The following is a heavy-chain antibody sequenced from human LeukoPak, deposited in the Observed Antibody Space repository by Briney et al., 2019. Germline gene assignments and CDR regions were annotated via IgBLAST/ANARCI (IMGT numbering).Heavy chain of an antibody. CDR3: ASGTNYYDSSGPYSSDY. CDR1: GGSISSSSYY. D-gene: IGHD3-22*01. CDR2: IYYSGST. Sequence: SETLSLTCTVSGGSISSSSYYWGWIRQPPGKGLEWIGSIYYSGSTYYNPSLKSRVTISVDTSKNQFSLKLSSVTAADTAVYYCASGTNYYDSSGPYSSDYWGQGTLVTVSS. J-gene: IGHJ4*02. V-gene: IGHV4-39*07.